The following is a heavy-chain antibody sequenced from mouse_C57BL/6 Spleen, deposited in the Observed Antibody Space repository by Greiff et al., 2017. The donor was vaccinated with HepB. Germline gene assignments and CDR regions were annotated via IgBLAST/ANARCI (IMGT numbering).Heavy chain of an antibody. V-gene: IGHV1-53*01. CDR3: ARSSTACASTLRTMDY. CDR1: GYTFTSYW. J-gene: IGHJ4*01. Sequence: VQLQQPGTELVKPGASVKLSCKASGYTFTSYWMHWVKQRPGQGLEWIGNINPSNGGTNYNEKFKSKATLTVDKSSSTAYMQLSSLTSEDSAVYYCARSSTACASTLRTMDYWGQGTSVTVSS. CDR2: INPSNGGT. D-gene: IGHD5-1*01.